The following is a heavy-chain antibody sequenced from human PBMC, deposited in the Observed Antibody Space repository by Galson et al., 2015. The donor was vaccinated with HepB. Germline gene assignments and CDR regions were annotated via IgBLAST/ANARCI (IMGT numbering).Heavy chain of an antibody. D-gene: IGHD2-21*01. J-gene: IGHJ6*02. V-gene: IGHV4-59*01. CDR2: IYYTGST. CDR1: RGSISSFY. Sequence: LSLTCTVSRGSISSFYWSWIRQPPGKGLEWIGYIYYTGSTTYNPSLKSRVTISVDTSKNQISLKVRSVTAADTAVYYCARAVDYYYGMDVWGQGTTITVSS. CDR3: ARAVDYYYGMDV.